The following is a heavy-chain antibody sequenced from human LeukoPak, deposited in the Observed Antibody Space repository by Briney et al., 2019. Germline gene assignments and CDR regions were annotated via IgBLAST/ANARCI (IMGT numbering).Heavy chain of an antibody. J-gene: IGHJ6*02. CDR3: AKGLRFLEWLFPEENYYYYGMDV. Sequence: GRCLRLSCAASGFTFDDYATHWVRQAPGKGLEWVSGISWNSGSIGYADSVKGRFTISRDNAKNSLYLQMNSLRAEDTALYYCAKGLRFLEWLFPEENYYYYGMDVWGQGTTVTVSS. D-gene: IGHD3-3*01. CDR2: ISWNSGSI. CDR1: GFTFDDYA. V-gene: IGHV3-9*01.